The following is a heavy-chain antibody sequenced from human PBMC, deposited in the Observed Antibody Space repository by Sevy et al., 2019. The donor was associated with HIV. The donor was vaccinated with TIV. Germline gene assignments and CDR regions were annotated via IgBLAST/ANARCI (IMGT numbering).Heavy chain of an antibody. V-gene: IGHV3-7*01. D-gene: IGHD5-18*01. CDR1: GFTFSSYW. CDR3: ARDGNSGYSAPDDAFDI. CDR2: IKQDGSEK. J-gene: IGHJ3*02. Sequence: GGSLRLSCAASGFTFSSYWMSWVRQAPGKGLEWVANIKQDGSEKYYVDSVKGRFTISRDNAKNSLYLQMNSLRAEDTAVYYCARDGNSGYSAPDDAFDIWGQGTMVTVSS.